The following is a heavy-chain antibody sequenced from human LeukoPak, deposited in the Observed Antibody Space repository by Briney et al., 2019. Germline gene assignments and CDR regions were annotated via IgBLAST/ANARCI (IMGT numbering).Heavy chain of an antibody. D-gene: IGHD3-22*01. CDR3: ARAITMIAPIDY. CDR1: GGTFSSYA. V-gene: IGHV1-69*01. CDR2: IIPIFGTA. J-gene: IGHJ4*02. Sequence: ASVKVSCKASGGTFSSYAISLVRQAPGQGLEWMGGIIPIFGTANYAQKFQGRVTITADESTSTAYMELSSLRSEDTAVYYCARAITMIAPIDYWGPGTLVTVSS.